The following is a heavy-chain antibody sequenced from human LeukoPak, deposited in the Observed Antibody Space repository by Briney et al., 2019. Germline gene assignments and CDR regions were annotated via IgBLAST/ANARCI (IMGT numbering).Heavy chain of an antibody. V-gene: IGHV3-74*01. CDR3: AKDGLPGVPFLTHFDY. CDR2: INSDGSST. CDR1: GFSFSSYW. Sequence: GGFLRLSCAASGFSFSSYWMHWVRQAPGKGLVWVSRINSDGSSTSYADSVKGRFTISRDNSKNTLYLQMNSLRAEDTAVYYCAKDGLPGVPFLTHFDYWGQGTLVTVSS. D-gene: IGHD1-1*01. J-gene: IGHJ4*02.